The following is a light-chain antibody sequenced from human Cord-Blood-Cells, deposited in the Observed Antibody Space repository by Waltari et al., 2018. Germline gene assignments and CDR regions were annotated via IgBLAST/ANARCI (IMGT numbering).Light chain of an antibody. CDR3: HQYANLQLT. J-gene: IGKJ4*01. CDR1: QDISNY. CDR2: DAS. Sequence: DIQMTQSPSSLSASVGGRVTITCQATQDISNYLHWYQQKPGKATKLLIYDASNLETGVPSRFSGSGSGTDFTFTISSLQPEDIATYYCHQYANLQLTFGGGTKVEIK. V-gene: IGKV1-33*01.